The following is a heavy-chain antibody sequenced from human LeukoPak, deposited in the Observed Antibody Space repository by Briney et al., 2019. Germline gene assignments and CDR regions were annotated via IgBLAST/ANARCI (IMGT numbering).Heavy chain of an antibody. J-gene: IGHJ4*02. V-gene: IGHV3-11*06. CDR1: GFTFSDYY. CDR2: ISSSSKYT. D-gene: IGHD3-16*01. Sequence: KSGGSLRLSCAASGFTFSDYYMSWIRQAPGKGLEWLSYISSSSKYTKYADSVKGRFTISRDNAKNSLYLQMNSLRAEDTAVYYCARDKLVGGATLFDYWGQGTLVTVSS. CDR3: ARDKLVGGATLFDY.